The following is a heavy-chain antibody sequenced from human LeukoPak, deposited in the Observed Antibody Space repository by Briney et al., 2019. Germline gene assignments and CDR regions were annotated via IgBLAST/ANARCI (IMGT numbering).Heavy chain of an antibody. V-gene: IGHV4-59*01. CDR3: ARDSGYSSSDAFDI. CDR2: IYYSGST. D-gene: IGHD6-13*01. Sequence: SETLSLTCAVYGGSFSGYYWSWIRQPPGKGLEWIGYIYYSGSTNYNPSLKSRVTISVDTSKNQFSLKLSSVTAADTAVYYCARDSGYSSSDAFDIWGQGTMVTVSS. J-gene: IGHJ3*02. CDR1: GGSFSGYY.